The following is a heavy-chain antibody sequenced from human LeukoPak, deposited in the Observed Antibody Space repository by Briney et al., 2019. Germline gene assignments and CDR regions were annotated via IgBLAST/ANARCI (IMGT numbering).Heavy chain of an antibody. D-gene: IGHD5-18*01. CDR1: GFTFSSYA. J-gene: IGHJ6*03. CDR2: ISGSGGST. V-gene: IGHV3-23*01. CDR3: AKDEKLKDTAMVIPHYYYYMDV. Sequence: PGGSLRLSCAASGFTFSSYAMSWVRQAPGKGLEWVSAISGSGGSTYYADSVKGRFTISRDNSKNTLYLQMNRLRAEDTAVYYCAKDEKLKDTAMVIPHYYYYMDVWGKGTTVTVSS.